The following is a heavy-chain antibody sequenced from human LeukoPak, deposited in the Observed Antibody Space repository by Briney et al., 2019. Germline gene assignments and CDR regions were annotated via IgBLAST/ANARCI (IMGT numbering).Heavy chain of an antibody. V-gene: IGHV1-18*01. J-gene: IGHJ3*02. D-gene: IGHD3-22*01. CDR3: ARLDYYYDSRESGGI. CDR2: ISAYNGNT. Sequence: ASVKVSCKASGYTFTSYGISWVRQAPGQGLEWMGWISAYNGNTNYAQKLQGRVTMTTDTSTSTAYMELRSLRSDDTAVYYCARLDYYYDSRESGGIWGQGTMVTVSS. CDR1: GYTFTSYG.